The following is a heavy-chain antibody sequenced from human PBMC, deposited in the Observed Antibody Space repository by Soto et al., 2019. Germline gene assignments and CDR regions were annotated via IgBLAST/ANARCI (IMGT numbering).Heavy chain of an antibody. D-gene: IGHD3-10*01. V-gene: IGHV3-33*01. J-gene: IGHJ4*02. CDR2: IWYDGSKQ. Sequence: QVQLVEAGGGVVQPGGSLRLSCVASGFIFSSHGFHWVRQAPGKGLEWVADIWYDGSKQFYAEAVKGRFTISRDDSKNSLYLQMNSLRVEDTATYYCARDLSHGSASDWGQGTLVTVSS. CDR1: GFIFSSHG. CDR3: ARDLSHGSASD.